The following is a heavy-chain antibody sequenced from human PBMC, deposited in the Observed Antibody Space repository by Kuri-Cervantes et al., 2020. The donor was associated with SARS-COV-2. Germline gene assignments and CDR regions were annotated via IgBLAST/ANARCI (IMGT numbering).Heavy chain of an antibody. D-gene: IGHD3-16*02. CDR2: ISYDGSNK. V-gene: IGHV3-30-3*01. Sequence: SPKISCAASGFTFSSYAMHWVRQAPGKGLEWVAVISYDGSNKYYADSVKGRFTISRDNSKNTLYLQMNSLRAEDTAVYYCQSFGGVIVQNWGQGTLVTVSS. CDR1: GFTFSSYA. J-gene: IGHJ4*02. CDR3: QSFGGVIVQN.